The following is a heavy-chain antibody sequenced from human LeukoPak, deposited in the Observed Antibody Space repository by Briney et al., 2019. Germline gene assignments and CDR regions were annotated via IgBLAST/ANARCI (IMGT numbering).Heavy chain of an antibody. Sequence: GGSLRLSCAASEFIFSSYAMYWVRQAPGKGLEWVAFIRYDGSDKYYADSVKGRFTISRDNSNNTLYLQMNSLRADDTAVYHCAKDGDYFHFYMDVWGKGPTVTVSS. CDR1: EFIFSSYA. CDR2: IRYDGSDK. D-gene: IGHD3-16*01. CDR3: AKDGDYFHFYMDV. V-gene: IGHV3-30*02. J-gene: IGHJ6*03.